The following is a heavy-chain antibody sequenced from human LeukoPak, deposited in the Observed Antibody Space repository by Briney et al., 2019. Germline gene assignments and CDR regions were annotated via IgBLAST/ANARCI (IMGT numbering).Heavy chain of an antibody. CDR2: SRDKGNSYTT. D-gene: IGHD3-10*01. CDR3: TKLARAPRDFDY. Sequence: PGGSLRLSCAASGFTFSDHYIDWVRQAPGEGLEWVGRSRDKGNSYTTAYAASVRGRFTISRDDSKNSLYLQMNSLKIEDTAVYYCTKLARAPRDFDYWGQGTLVTVPS. J-gene: IGHJ4*01. V-gene: IGHV3-72*01. CDR1: GFTFSDHY.